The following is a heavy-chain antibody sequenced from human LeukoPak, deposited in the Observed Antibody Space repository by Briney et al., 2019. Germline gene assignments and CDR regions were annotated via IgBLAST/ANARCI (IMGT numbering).Heavy chain of an antibody. Sequence: PGGALRLSCAAYGFTFSSYSMNWVRPAAGKGLAWVSFISSSSTYIYYADSVKGRFTISRDDAKNSLYLQMSSLRADDTAVYYCARDRVVSGRFGEVASWGQGTLVTVSS. CDR1: GFTFSSYS. CDR2: ISSSSTYI. CDR3: ARDRVVSGRFGEVAS. D-gene: IGHD3-10*01. V-gene: IGHV3-21*01. J-gene: IGHJ5*01.